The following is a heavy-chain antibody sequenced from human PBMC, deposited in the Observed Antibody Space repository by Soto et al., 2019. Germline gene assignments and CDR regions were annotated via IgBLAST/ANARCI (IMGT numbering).Heavy chain of an antibody. CDR3: ARGPLMITVGGVIETSGEFDD. Sequence: SETLSLTCTVSGGSISSYYWSWIRQPPGKGLEWIGYIYYSGSTNYNPSLKSRVTISVDTSKNQFSLKLSSVTAADTAVYYCARGPLMITVGGVIETSGEFDDWGQGTLVTVSS. J-gene: IGHJ4*02. CDR1: GGSISSYY. V-gene: IGHV4-59*01. D-gene: IGHD3-16*02. CDR2: IYYSGST.